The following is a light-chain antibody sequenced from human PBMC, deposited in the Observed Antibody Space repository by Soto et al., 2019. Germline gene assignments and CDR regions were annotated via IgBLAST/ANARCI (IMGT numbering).Light chain of an antibody. CDR3: NHNYVDST. CDR1: QSISTS. V-gene: IGKV1-5*01. Sequence: DIQMTQSPSTLSASVGDRVTITCRASQSISTSLAWYQQKPGKAPKFLIYDASILESGVPSRFSGSGSGTEFPPPITTLRPKDFQSYNCNHNYVDSTFGQGPSWRS. CDR2: DAS. J-gene: IGKJ2*01.